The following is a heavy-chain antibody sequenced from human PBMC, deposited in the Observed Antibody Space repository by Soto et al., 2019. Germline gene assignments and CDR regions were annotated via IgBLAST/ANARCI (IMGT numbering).Heavy chain of an antibody. D-gene: IGHD3-10*01. CDR3: ARIRNSYGSQSYLIDY. CDR1: GFSFSSYS. V-gene: IGHV3-21*01. J-gene: IGHJ4*02. CDR2: ISSSSGYI. Sequence: GGSLRLSCAPSGFSFSSYSMNWVRQAPGKGLEWVSSISSSSGYIYYADSLQGRLTISRDNAKNSLFLQMNSLRAEDTAVYYCARIRNSYGSQSYLIDYWGQGTLVTVSS.